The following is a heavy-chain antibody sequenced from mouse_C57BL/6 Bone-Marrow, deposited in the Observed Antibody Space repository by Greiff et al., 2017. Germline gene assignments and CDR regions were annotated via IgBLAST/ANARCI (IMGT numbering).Heavy chain of an antibody. CDR3: ARDGYYRWYFDV. CDR2: ISYDGSN. CDR1: GYSITSGYY. V-gene: IGHV3-6*01. J-gene: IGHJ1*03. D-gene: IGHD2-3*01. Sequence: VQLKESGPGLVKPSQSLSLTCSVTGYSITSGYYWNWIRQFPGNKLEWMGYISYDGSNNYNPSLKNRISITRDTSKNQFFLKLNSVTTEDTATYYCARDGYYRWYFDVWGTGTTVTVSS.